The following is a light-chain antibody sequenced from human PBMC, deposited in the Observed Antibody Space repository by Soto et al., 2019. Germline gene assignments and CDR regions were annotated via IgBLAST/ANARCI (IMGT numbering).Light chain of an antibody. J-gene: IGKJ1*01. CDR3: QQYSDSAWT. CDR2: GAS. V-gene: IGKV3-20*01. CDR1: QSVSSSY. Sequence: EIVLTQSPGPLSLSPGERATLSCRASQSVSSSYLGWYQQKPGQAPRLLIFGASSRATGIPDRFSGSGSESDFALTITRLEPEAFAVYYCQQYSDSAWTFEKGTRVEIK.